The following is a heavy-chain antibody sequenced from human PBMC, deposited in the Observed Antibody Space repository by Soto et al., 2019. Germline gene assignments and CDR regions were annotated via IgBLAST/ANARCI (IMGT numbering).Heavy chain of an antibody. J-gene: IGHJ6*02. Sequence: AGGSLRLSCAASGFTFSNYGMHWVRQAPGKGLEWVAVISYDGSNRYYADSVKGRFTISRDNSKNTLYLQMNSLRAEDAAVYYCARDLWEYDFWSDYSTTSYGMDVWGQGTTVTVSS. CDR1: GFTFSNYG. V-gene: IGHV3-30-3*01. CDR2: ISYDGSNR. D-gene: IGHD3-3*01. CDR3: ARDLWEYDFWSDYSTTSYGMDV.